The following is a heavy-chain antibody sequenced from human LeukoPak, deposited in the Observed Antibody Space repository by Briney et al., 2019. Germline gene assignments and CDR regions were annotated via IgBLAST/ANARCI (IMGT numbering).Heavy chain of an antibody. J-gene: IGHJ3*02. Sequence: KSSETLSLTCTVSGGSISSYYWSWIRQPPGKGLEWIGNIYYSGSTNYNPSLKSRVTISVDTSKNQFSLKLSSVTAADTAVYYCARGSIGSYGDDAFDIWGQGTMVTVSS. CDR3: ARGSIGSYGDDAFDI. D-gene: IGHD5-18*01. V-gene: IGHV4-59*01. CDR1: GGSISSYY. CDR2: IYYSGST.